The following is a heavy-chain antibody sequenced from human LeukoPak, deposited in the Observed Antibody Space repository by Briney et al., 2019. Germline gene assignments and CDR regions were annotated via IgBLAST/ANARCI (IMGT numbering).Heavy chain of an antibody. CDR2: ISSSSSTI. CDR1: GFTFSSYS. CDR3: ARLSDFWSGYYPDNWFDP. J-gene: IGHJ5*02. Sequence: PGGSLRLSCAASGFTFSSYSMNWVRQAPGKGLEWVSYISSSSSTIYYADSVKGRFTISRDNAKNSLYLQMNSLRAEDTAVYYCARLSDFWSGYYPDNWFDPWGQGTLVTVSS. D-gene: IGHD3-3*01. V-gene: IGHV3-48*01.